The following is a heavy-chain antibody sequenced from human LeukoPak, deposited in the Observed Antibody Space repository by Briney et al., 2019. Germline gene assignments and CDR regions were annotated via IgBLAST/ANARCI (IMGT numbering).Heavy chain of an antibody. D-gene: IGHD1-14*01. J-gene: IGHJ5*02. CDR3: ARNGRFEPQHNWFDP. V-gene: IGHV4-59*11. Sequence: PSETLSLTCTVSGGSISSHYWSWIRQPPGRGLEWIGYIYYSGSTNYNPSLKSRVTISVDTSKNQFSLKLSSVTAADTAVYYCARNGRFEPQHNWFDPWGQGTLVTVSS. CDR2: IYYSGST. CDR1: GGSISSHY.